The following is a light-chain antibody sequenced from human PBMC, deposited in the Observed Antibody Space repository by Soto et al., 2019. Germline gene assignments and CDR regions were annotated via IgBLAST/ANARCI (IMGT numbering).Light chain of an antibody. CDR3: AAWDVSLSGWV. J-gene: IGLJ3*02. Sequence: QAVVTQPPSASGTPGQRVTISCSGSSSNIGSSYVYWYQQLPGTAPKLLICNNNQRPSGVPDRFSGSKSGTSASLAIIGLRSEDESDYYCAAWDVSLSGWVFGGGTKVTVL. CDR1: SSNIGSSY. V-gene: IGLV1-47*02. CDR2: NNN.